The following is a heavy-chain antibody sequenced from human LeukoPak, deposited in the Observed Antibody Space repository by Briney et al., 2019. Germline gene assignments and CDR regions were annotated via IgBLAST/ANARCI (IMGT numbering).Heavy chain of an antibody. J-gene: IGHJ5*02. CDR3: ARDRAFWFDP. CDR2: IIPIFGTA. CDR1: GGTFSSYA. Sequence: ASVKVSCKASGGTFSSYAISWVRQAPGQGLEWMGGIIPIFGTADYAQKFQGRVTITADESTSTAYMELSSLRSEDTAVYYCARDRAFWFDPWGQGTLVTVSS. V-gene: IGHV1-69*13.